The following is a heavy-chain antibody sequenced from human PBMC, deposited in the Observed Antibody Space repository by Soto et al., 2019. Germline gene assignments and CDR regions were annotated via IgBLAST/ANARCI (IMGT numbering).Heavy chain of an antibody. CDR2: INPNSSGT. D-gene: IGHD3-10*01. J-gene: IGHJ6*02. CDR1: GYTFTGYY. Sequence: ASVKVSCKASGYTFTGYYMHWVRQAPGQGLEWMGWINPNSSGTNYAQKFQGRVTMTRDTSISTAYMELSRLRSDDTAVYYCARARGANFGELSLRGYYYYGMDVWGQGTTVTVSS. V-gene: IGHV1-2*02. CDR3: ARARGANFGELSLRGYYYYGMDV.